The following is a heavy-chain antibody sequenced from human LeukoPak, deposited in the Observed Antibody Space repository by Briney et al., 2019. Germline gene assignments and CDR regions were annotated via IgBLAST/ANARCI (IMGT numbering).Heavy chain of an antibody. Sequence: TSETLSLTCTVSGGSISSYYWSWIRQPPGKGLEWIGYIYYSGSTNYNPSLKSRVTISVDTSKNQFSLKLSSVTAADTAVYYCARELAAAGTLVAFDIWGQGTMVTVSS. J-gene: IGHJ3*02. D-gene: IGHD6-13*01. CDR1: GGSISSYY. CDR2: IYYSGST. CDR3: ARELAAAGTLVAFDI. V-gene: IGHV4-59*12.